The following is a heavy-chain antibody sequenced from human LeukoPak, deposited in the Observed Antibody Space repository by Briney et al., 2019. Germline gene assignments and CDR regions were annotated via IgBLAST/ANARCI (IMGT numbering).Heavy chain of an antibody. CDR1: GDSISSSPYY. J-gene: IGHJ4*02. D-gene: IGHD3-10*02. CDR2: VYYSGST. Sequence: SETLSLTCTVSGDSISSSPYYWDWIRQPPGKGLEWIGSVYYSGSTYYNPSLTSRVTISVDTSKNQFSLKLSSVTAADTAVYYCARRLKPMFSFASYFHYWGQGTLVTVSS. V-gene: IGHV4-39*01. CDR3: ARRLKPMFSFASYFHY.